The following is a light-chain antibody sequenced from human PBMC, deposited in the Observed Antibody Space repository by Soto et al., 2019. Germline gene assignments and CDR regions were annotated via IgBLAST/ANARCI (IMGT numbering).Light chain of an antibody. Sequence: DIQMTQSPSTLSASVGDRVTITCRASQYSSSWLAWYQQKPGKAPKLLIYKASSLESGVPSRFSGSGSGTEFTLTISSLQPDDFATYYCQQYNSQRTFGQGTKVEIK. CDR2: KAS. J-gene: IGKJ1*01. CDR3: QQYNSQRT. V-gene: IGKV1-5*03. CDR1: QYSSSW.